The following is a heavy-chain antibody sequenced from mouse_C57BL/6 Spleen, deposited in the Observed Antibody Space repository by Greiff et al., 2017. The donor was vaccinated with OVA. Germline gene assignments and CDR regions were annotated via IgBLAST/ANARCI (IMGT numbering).Heavy chain of an antibody. V-gene: IGHV1-69*01. D-gene: IGHD1-1*01. J-gene: IGHJ2*01. CDR1: GYTFTSYW. Sequence: VQLQQPGAELVMPGASVKLSCKASGYTFTSYWMHWVKQRPGQGLEWIGEIDPSDSYTNYNQKFKGKSTLTVDKSSSTAYMQLSSLTSEDSAVYYCARRGLSNYFDYWGQGTTLTVSS. CDR3: ARRGLSNYFDY. CDR2: IDPSDSYT.